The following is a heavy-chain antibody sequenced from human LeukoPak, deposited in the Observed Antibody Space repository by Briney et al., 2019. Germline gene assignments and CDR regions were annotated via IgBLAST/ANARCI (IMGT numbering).Heavy chain of an antibody. Sequence: GGSLRLSCAASGFTFSSYWMSWVRQAPRKGLEWVANIKQDGSEKYYVDSVKGRFTISRDNAKNSLYLQMYSLRAEDTALYYCAKGLAYCGGDCYGDAFDIWGQGTMVTVSS. V-gene: IGHV3-7*03. D-gene: IGHD2-21*02. CDR3: AKGLAYCGGDCYGDAFDI. CDR1: GFTFSSYW. J-gene: IGHJ3*02. CDR2: IKQDGSEK.